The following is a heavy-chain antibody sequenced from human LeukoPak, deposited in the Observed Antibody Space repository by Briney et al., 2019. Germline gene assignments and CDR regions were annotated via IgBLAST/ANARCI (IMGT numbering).Heavy chain of an antibody. CDR3: ARNSGSYPFDY. CDR2: IEQDGSQK. V-gene: IGHV3-7*01. CDR1: GFTFSGCW. Sequence: PGGSLRLSCAASGFTFSGCWLSWVRQAPGKGLEWVASIEQDGSQKYYVDSVRGRFTISRDNAKNSVYLQMNSLRVEDTAVYYCARNSGSYPFDYWGQGTLVTVSS. J-gene: IGHJ4*02. D-gene: IGHD1-26*01.